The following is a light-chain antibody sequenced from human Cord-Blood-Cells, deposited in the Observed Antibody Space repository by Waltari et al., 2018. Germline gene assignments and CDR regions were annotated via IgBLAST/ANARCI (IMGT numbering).Light chain of an antibody. Sequence: QSALTQPASVSGSPGQSITISCTGTSSDVGGYNYVSWYQQHPGKAPKLMIYDGSNRPSGVSNRFSVSKSGNTASLTISGLQAEDEADYYCSSYTSSSTRVFGGGTKLTVL. J-gene: IGLJ3*02. CDR2: DGS. CDR1: SSDVGGYNY. V-gene: IGLV2-14*03. CDR3: SSYTSSSTRV.